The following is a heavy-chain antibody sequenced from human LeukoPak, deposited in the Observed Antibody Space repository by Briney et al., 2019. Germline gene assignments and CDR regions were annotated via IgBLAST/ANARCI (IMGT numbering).Heavy chain of an antibody. V-gene: IGHV4-34*01. D-gene: IGHD6-13*01. Sequence: PSETLSLTCAVHGGSFSGYYWNWIRQPPGKGLEWIGEVNHSGSTTYNPSLKSRVTISVDTSKNQFSLKLTSVTAADKAVYYCARGGSAYSTTWYYFDNWGLGTLVPVSS. CDR3: ARGGSAYSTTWYYFDN. J-gene: IGHJ4*02. CDR1: GGSFSGYY. CDR2: VNHSGST.